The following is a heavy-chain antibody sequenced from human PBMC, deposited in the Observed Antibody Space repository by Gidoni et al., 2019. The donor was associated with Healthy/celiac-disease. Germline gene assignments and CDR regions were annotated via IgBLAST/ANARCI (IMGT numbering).Heavy chain of an antibody. CDR2: ISSSSSYI. CDR1: EFTFSSYS. Sequence: EVQLVESGGGLVKPGGSLRLSCAASEFTFSSYSMNWVRQAPGKGLECVSSISSSSSYIYYADSVKGRFTISRDNAKNSLYLQMNSLRAEDTAVYYCARDHVAGILGTFDIWGQGTMVTVSS. V-gene: IGHV3-21*02. J-gene: IGHJ3*02. D-gene: IGHD6-19*01. CDR3: ARDHVAGILGTFDI.